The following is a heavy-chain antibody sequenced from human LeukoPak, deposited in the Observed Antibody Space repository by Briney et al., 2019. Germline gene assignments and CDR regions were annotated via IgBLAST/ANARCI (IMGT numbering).Heavy chain of an antibody. CDR1: GYTFTSYG. Sequence: ASVKVSCKASGYTFTSYGISWVRQAPGQGLEWMGWISAYNGNTNYAQKLQGRVTMTTDTSTSTAYMELSSLRSDDTAVYYCARAYYYDSSGYPFDYWGQGTLVTVSS. CDR2: ISAYNGNT. J-gene: IGHJ4*02. V-gene: IGHV1-18*01. CDR3: ARAYYYDSSGYPFDY. D-gene: IGHD3-22*01.